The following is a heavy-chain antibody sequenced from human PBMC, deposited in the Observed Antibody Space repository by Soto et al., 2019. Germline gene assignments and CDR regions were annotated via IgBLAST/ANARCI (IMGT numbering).Heavy chain of an antibody. V-gene: IGHV1-3*05. CDR3: ARDRRDTASRDYYGMDV. J-gene: IGHJ6*02. CDR2: INADNGNT. CDR1: GYSFSTYV. D-gene: IGHD3-16*02. Sequence: QVQLVQSGAEEKKPGASVKVSCKASGYSFSTYVFHWVRQAPGQGLEWMGWINADNGNTKSSQKFQDRVTISRDTAASIASLDLSRLRSDDTAVYDCARDRRDTASRDYYGMDVWGQGTTVTVSS.